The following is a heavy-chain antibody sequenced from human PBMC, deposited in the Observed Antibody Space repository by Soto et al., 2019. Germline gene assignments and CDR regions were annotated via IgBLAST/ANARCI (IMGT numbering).Heavy chain of an antibody. CDR1: GDSISSGGYY. D-gene: IGHD2-2*01. Sequence: PSETLSLTCTVSGDSISSGGYYWNWIRQHPGKGLEWIGYIYYSGSTYYNPSLKSRVTISVDTSKNQFSLNLSSVTAADTAVYYCARDLPYCSSTRCSKYFDSWGQGTLVTVSS. J-gene: IGHJ4*02. CDR2: IYYSGST. V-gene: IGHV4-31*03. CDR3: ARDLPYCSSTRCSKYFDS.